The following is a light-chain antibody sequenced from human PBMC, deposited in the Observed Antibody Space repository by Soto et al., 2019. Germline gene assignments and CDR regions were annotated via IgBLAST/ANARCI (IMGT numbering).Light chain of an antibody. J-gene: IGKJ1*01. CDR2: DAS. CDR3: QQYGSSGT. V-gene: IGKV1-5*01. CDR1: QTISSW. Sequence: DIQMTQSPSTFSASVGDRVTIACRASQTISSWLALDQQKPGKAPELLIYDASSLQSGVPSRFSGSGSGTDLTLTISRLEPEDFAVYFCQQYGSSGTFGQGTKVDVK.